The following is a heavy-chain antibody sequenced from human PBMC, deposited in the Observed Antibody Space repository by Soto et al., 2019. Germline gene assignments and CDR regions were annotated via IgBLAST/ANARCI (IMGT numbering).Heavy chain of an antibody. V-gene: IGHV1-18*01. J-gene: IGHJ4*02. CDR1: GYAFITYG. D-gene: IGHD6-6*01. CDR3: AREGQLGY. CDR2: ISAYNGNR. Sequence: QVQLVQSGAEVKKPGASVKVSCKASGYAFITYGFSWVRQAPGQGPEWMGWISAYNGNRNYAQKFQGRVTLTTDTSTSTAYMELRRRRSDDTAVYYCAREGQLGYWGQGTLVTVSS.